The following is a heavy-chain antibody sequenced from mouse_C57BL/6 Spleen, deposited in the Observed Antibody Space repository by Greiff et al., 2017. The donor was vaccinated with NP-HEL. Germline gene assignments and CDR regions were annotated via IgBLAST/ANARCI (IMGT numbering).Heavy chain of an antibody. D-gene: IGHD2-5*01. CDR2: IDPSDSYT. J-gene: IGHJ4*01. Sequence: QVQLQQPGAELVMPGASVKLSCKASGYTFTSYWMHWVKQRPGQGLEWIGEIDPSDSYTNYNHKFKGQSTFTVDKSTSTAYMKLSSLTSEDSAVYYCARDYSNYAMDDWGQGTSVTVSS. CDR3: ARDYSNYAMDD. CDR1: GYTFTSYW. V-gene: IGHV1-69*01.